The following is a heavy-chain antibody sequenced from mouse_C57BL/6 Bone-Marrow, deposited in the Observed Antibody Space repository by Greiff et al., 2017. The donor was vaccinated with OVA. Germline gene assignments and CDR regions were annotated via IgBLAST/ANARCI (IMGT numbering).Heavy chain of an antibody. CDR2: INPNNGGT. CDR1: GYTFTDYN. Sequence: VQLQQSGPELVKPGASVKMSCKASGYTFTDYNMHWVKQSHGKSLEWIGYINPNNGGTSYNQKFKGKATLTVNKSSSTAYMELRSLTSEDSAVYYCARGTTVVRSVDYWGQGTTLTVSS. J-gene: IGHJ2*01. CDR3: ARGTTVVRSVDY. D-gene: IGHD1-1*01. V-gene: IGHV1-22*01.